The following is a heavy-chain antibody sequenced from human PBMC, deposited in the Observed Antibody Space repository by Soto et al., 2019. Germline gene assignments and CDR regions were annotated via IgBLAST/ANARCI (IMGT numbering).Heavy chain of an antibody. J-gene: IGHJ3*02. CDR2: INHSGST. D-gene: IGHD3-10*01. CDR3: ARRYGSFFDI. CDR1: GGSFRGYY. Sequence: TCTVYGGSFRGYYWSWIRQPPGKGLEWIGEINHSGSTNYNPSLKSRVTISVDTSKNQFSLKLSSVTAADTAVYYCARRYGSFFDIWGQGTMVTVSS. V-gene: IGHV4-34*01.